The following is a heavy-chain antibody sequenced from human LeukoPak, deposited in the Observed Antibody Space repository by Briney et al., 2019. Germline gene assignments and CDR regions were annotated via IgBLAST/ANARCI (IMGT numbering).Heavy chain of an antibody. J-gene: IGHJ4*02. CDR3: ARNGYSSSWYGRPYYFDY. D-gene: IGHD6-13*01. Sequence: GGSLRLSCAASGFTFSSYWMSWVRQAPGKGLEWVANIKQDGSEKYYVDSVKGRFTISRDNAKNSLYLQMNSLRAEDTAVYYCARNGYSSSWYGRPYYFDYWGQGTLVTVSS. V-gene: IGHV3-7*01. CDR2: IKQDGSEK. CDR1: GFTFSSYW.